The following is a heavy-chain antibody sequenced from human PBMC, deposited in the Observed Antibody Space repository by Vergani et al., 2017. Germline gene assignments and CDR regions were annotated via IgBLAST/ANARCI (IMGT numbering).Heavy chain of an antibody. D-gene: IGHD6-19*01. CDR1: GFTFSSYS. CDR2: ISSSSSYI. Sequence: EVQLVESGGGLVKPGGSLRLSCAASGFTFSSYSMNWVRQAPGKGLEWVSSISSSSSYIYYADSVKGRFTISRDNAKNSLYLQMNSLRAEDTAAYYCARESVASPFDYWGQGTLVTVSS. J-gene: IGHJ4*02. V-gene: IGHV3-21*01. CDR3: ARESVASPFDY.